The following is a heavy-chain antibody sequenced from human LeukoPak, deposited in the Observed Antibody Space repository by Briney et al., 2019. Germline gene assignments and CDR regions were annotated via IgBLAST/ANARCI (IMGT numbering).Heavy chain of an antibody. CDR3: AKVATWTYFDY. V-gene: IGHV3-23*01. CDR1: GFTFNTYA. J-gene: IGHJ4*01. D-gene: IGHD3/OR15-3a*01. CDR2: ISGSGSNT. Sequence: VGSLRLSCAASGFTFNTYAMSWVRQAPGKGLEWVSAISGSGSNTYYADSVKGRFTISRDNSKNTLYLQMNSLRAEDTALYYCAKVATWTYFDYWGKGTVVTVSS.